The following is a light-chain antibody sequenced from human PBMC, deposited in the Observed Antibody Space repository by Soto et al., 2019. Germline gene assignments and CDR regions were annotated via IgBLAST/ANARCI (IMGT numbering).Light chain of an antibody. CDR1: QDITNY. CDR2: DAS. J-gene: IGKJ4*01. V-gene: IGKV1-33*01. Sequence: DIQMTQSPSSLSASVGDRVTITCQASQDITNYLNWYQHKPGKAPKLLIYDASNLATGVPSRFSGSGSGTDFTFTISRLQPEDIATYYCQQYENFPLTFGGGTKVEIK. CDR3: QQYENFPLT.